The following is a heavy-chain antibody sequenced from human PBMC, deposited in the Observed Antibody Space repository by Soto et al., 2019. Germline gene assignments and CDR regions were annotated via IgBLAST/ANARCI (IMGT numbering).Heavy chain of an antibody. CDR2: INAGNGNT. CDR1: GYTFTSYA. V-gene: IGHV1-3*01. CDR3: AKLYDILTGYYKAAGAFDI. Sequence: GASVKVSCKASGYTFTSYAMHWVRQAPGQKIECMVWINAGNGNTKYSLKFQGRVTITRDTSASTAYMELSSLRSEDTAVYYCAKLYDILTGYYKAAGAFDIWGQGTMVTVSS. J-gene: IGHJ3*02. D-gene: IGHD3-9*01.